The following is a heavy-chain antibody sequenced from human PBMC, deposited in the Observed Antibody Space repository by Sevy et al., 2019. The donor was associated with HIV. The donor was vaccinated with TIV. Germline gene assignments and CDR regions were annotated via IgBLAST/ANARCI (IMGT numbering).Heavy chain of an antibody. Sequence: GGSLRLSCSASGFTFSSYAMHWVRQAPGKGLEYVSAISSNGGSTYFEDSVKGRFTISRDNSKNRLYLQMSSLRAEDTAVYYGVKDLYCSGGSCYSPNYYYYGMDVWGQGTTVTVSS. CDR3: VKDLYCSGGSCYSPNYYYYGMDV. CDR1: GFTFSSYA. CDR2: ISSNGGST. V-gene: IGHV3-64D*06. J-gene: IGHJ6*02. D-gene: IGHD2-15*01.